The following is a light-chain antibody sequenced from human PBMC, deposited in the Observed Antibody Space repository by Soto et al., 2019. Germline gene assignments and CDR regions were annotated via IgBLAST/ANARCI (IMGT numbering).Light chain of an antibody. Sequence: QSVLTQPPSASGSPGQSVTISCAGTINDVGGYNYVSWYQQHPGKVLQLMIYQVTKRPSGVPDRFSASKSDTTASLTISGLQAEDEGDYYCMSYAGGNRFVFGTGTKLTVL. J-gene: IGLJ1*01. CDR1: INDVGGYNY. CDR2: QVT. V-gene: IGLV2-8*01. CDR3: MSYAGGNRFV.